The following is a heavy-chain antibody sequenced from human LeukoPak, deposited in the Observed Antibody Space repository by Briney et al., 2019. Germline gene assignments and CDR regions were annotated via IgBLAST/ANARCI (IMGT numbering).Heavy chain of an antibody. CDR2: ISYDGSNN. D-gene: IGHD6-13*01. CDR1: GFTFSSYA. J-gene: IGHJ4*02. CDR3: ARVHSSSWYYFDY. Sequence: GGSLRLSCAAPGFTFSSYAMHWVRQAPGKGLEWVAVISYDGSNNYYADSVKGRFTISRDNSKNTLYLQMNSLRAEDTAVYYCARVHSSSWYYFDYWGQGTLVTVSS. V-gene: IGHV3-30-3*01.